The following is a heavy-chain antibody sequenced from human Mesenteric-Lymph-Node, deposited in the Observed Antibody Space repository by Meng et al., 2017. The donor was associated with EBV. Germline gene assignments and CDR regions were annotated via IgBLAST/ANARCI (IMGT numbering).Heavy chain of an antibody. CDR2: IIPVLGRS. Sequence: QVQVVQSGAEVKKPGSSVKVSCKVSGGASSSHAITWVRQAPGQGLEWMGGIIPVLGRSTHAQNFQGRVTFTADESTSTANMELSSLRSEDTAIYFCARSERSFDWLTSFNFWGQGTLVTVSS. J-gene: IGHJ4*02. D-gene: IGHD3-9*01. CDR3: ARSERSFDWLTSFNF. CDR1: GGASSSHA. V-gene: IGHV1-69*01.